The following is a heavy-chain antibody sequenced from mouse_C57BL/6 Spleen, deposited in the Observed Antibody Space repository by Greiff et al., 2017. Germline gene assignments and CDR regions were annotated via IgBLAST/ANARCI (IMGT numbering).Heavy chain of an antibody. D-gene: IGHD2-3*01. J-gene: IGHJ1*03. CDR2: IYPRDGST. V-gene: IGHV1-78*01. CDR1: GYTFTDPT. Sequence: QVQLKQSDAELVKPGASVKISCKVSGYTFTDPTIHWMKQRPDQGLEWIGYIYPRDGSTKYNEKLKGKATLPADKSSSTAYMQLNSLTSEDSAVYFCSRGDGYSWYFDVWGTGTTVTVSS. CDR3: SRGDGYSWYFDV.